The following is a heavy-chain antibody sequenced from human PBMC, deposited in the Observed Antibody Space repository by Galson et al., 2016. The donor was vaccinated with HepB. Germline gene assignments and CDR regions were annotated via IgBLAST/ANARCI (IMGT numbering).Heavy chain of an antibody. CDR2: VYNSGGT. CDR1: GASISSYY. Sequence: ETLSLPCTVSGASISSYYWCWIRQPPNKGLEWMGYVYNSGGTSYNPSLQSRVTISEDTSKNEFSLKLSSVTPADTAVYFCARTYYDFWSGYFDYWGQGIPVTVSS. V-gene: IGHV4-59*01. CDR3: ARTYYDFWSGYFDY. J-gene: IGHJ4*02. D-gene: IGHD3-3*01.